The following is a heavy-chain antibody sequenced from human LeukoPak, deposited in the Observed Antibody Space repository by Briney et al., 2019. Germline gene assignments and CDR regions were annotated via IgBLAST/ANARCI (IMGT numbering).Heavy chain of an antibody. CDR3: AKDLMSIKALIPWDY. CDR1: GFTFSSYS. D-gene: IGHD2-21*01. Sequence: PGGSLRLSCAASGFTFSSYSMNWVRQAPGKGLEWVSYISSSSSTIYYADSVKGRFTISRDNAKNSLYLQMNSLRAEDTAVYYCAKDLMSIKALIPWDYWGQGTLVTVSS. V-gene: IGHV3-48*01. CDR2: ISSSSSTI. J-gene: IGHJ4*02.